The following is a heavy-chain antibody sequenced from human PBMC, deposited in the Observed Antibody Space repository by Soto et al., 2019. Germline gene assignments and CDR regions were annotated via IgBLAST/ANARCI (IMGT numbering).Heavy chain of an antibody. D-gene: IGHD3-22*01. Sequence: EVQLLESGGGLVQPGGSLRLSCAASGFTFSSYAMSWVRQAPGKGLEWVSAISGSGGSTYYADSVKGRFTISRDNSKNTLYLQMNSLRAEDTAVYYCANLPYPHLVVIMFFFWGQGTLVTVSS. V-gene: IGHV3-23*01. CDR1: GFTFSSYA. CDR3: ANLPYPHLVVIMFFF. J-gene: IGHJ4*02. CDR2: ISGSGGST.